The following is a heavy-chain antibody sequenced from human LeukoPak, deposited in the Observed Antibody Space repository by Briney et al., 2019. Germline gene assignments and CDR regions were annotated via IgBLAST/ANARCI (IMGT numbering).Heavy chain of an antibody. D-gene: IGHD2-15*01. CDR2: INHSGST. Sequence: PSETLSLTCAVYGGSFSGYYWCWIRQPPGKGLEWIGEINHSGSTNYNPSLKSRVTISVDTSKNQFSLKLSSVTAADTAVYYCAYWQTKGYCSGGSCSKYNYWGQGTLVTVSS. J-gene: IGHJ4*02. CDR3: AYWQTKGYCSGGSCSKYNY. CDR1: GGSFSGYY. V-gene: IGHV4-34*01.